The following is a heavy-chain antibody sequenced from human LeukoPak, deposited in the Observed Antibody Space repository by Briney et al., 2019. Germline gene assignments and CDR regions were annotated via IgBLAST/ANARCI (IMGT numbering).Heavy chain of an antibody. V-gene: IGHV1-2*02. CDR3: ARGSGSYPYYLDY. Sequence: ASVKVSCKASGYTFTDYYIHWVRQAPGQGLEWMGWINPNSGGTNYVQKFQGRVTMTRDTSISTAYMELSRLRSDDTAVYYCARGSGSYPYYLDYWGQGTLVTVSS. CDR2: INPNSGGT. D-gene: IGHD1-26*01. CDR1: GYTFTDYY. J-gene: IGHJ4*02.